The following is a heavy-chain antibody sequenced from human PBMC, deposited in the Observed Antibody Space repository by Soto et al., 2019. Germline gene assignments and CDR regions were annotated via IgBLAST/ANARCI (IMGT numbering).Heavy chain of an antibody. J-gene: IGHJ5*02. Sequence: SETLSLTCTVASGSIISYYWSWIRQPPGKGLEWIGYIYYSGSTNYNPSLKSRVTISVDTSKNQFSLKVSSVTAADTAVYYCARETYGDYVGYFDPWGQGTLVTVSS. V-gene: IGHV4-59*12. CDR2: IYYSGST. D-gene: IGHD4-17*01. CDR3: ARETYGDYVGYFDP. CDR1: SGSIISYY.